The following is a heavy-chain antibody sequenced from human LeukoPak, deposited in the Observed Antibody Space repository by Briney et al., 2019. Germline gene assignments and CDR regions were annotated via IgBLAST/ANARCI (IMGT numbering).Heavy chain of an antibody. Sequence: PGVSLRLSCAASGFTFSSYAMSWVRQAPGKGLEWVSAISGTVGSTYYADSVKGRFTISRDNSKNTLYLQMNSLRAEDTAVYYCAKDRGSIAVAGIDYWGQGTLVTVSS. J-gene: IGHJ4*02. CDR3: AKDRGSIAVAGIDY. V-gene: IGHV3-23*01. CDR2: ISGTVGST. CDR1: GFTFSSYA. D-gene: IGHD6-19*01.